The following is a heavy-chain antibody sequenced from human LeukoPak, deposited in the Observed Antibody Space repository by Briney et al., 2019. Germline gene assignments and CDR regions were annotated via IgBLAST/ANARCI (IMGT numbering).Heavy chain of an antibody. CDR1: GFTFSSYG. CDR3: AKDSSPGAFDI. CDR2: IRCDGSNK. Sequence: PGGSLRLSCAASGFTFSSYGMHWVRQAPGKGLEWVAFIRCDGSNKYYADSVKGRFTISRDNSKNTLYLQMNSLRAEDTAVYYCAKDSSPGAFDIWGQGTLVTVSS. D-gene: IGHD6-13*01. V-gene: IGHV3-30*02. J-gene: IGHJ3*02.